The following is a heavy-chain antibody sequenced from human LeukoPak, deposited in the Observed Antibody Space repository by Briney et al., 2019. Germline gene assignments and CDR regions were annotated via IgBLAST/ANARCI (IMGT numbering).Heavy chain of an antibody. CDR2: ISGTSSYR. CDR3: ARDASPYDSINWFDP. J-gene: IGHJ5*02. CDR1: GFTFSRYT. Sequence: GGSLRLSCAASGFTFSRYTMNWVRQVPGKGLEWVSSISGTSSYRYYAESVKGRFSISRDDATNSVYLQMNSLRVEDTAVYYCARDASPYDSINWFDPRGQGTLVTVSS. D-gene: IGHD3-3*01. V-gene: IGHV3-21*01.